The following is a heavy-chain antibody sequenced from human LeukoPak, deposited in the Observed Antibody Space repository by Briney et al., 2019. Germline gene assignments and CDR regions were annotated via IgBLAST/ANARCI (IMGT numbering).Heavy chain of an antibody. CDR2: ISPYNGKK. CDR1: GYRFTNYG. CDR3: ARGDCGDYWFDP. J-gene: IGHJ5*02. D-gene: IGHD4-17*01. V-gene: IGHV1-18*01. Sequence: ASVKVSCKASGYRFTNYGVSWVRQAPGQGLEWMGWISPYNGKKTYAQKFQGRVTLTEDPSTNTAYMELRSLRSDDTAVYYCARGDCGDYWFDPWGQGTLVTVSS.